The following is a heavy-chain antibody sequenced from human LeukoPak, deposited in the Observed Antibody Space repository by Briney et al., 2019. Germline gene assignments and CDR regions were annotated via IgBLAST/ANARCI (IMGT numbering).Heavy chain of an antibody. CDR1: GFTFSSYA. D-gene: IGHD3-22*01. CDR2: ISGSSGST. CDR3: AKENRRSYYYDSSGYYPFDY. V-gene: IGHV3-23*01. J-gene: IGHJ4*02. Sequence: PGGSLRLSCAASGFTFSSYAMSWVRQAPGKGLEWVSAISGSSGSTYYADSVKGRFTISRDNSKNTLYLQMNSLRAEDTAVYYCAKENRRSYYYDSSGYYPFDYWGQGTLVTVSS.